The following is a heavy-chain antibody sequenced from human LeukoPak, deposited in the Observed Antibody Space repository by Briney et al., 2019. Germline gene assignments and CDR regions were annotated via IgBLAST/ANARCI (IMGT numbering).Heavy chain of an antibody. V-gene: IGHV3-74*01. J-gene: IGHJ4*02. CDR3: VRDLILVWTPGDDFDF. CDR2: VNEEATTI. D-gene: IGHD3-16*01. Sequence: QPGGSLRLSCAASGFAFSVYWMHWVRQAPGKGLEGVSRVNEEATTITYADSVKGRFIISRDNSKKSLYLHLNNLRAENTAVYYCVRDLILVWTPGDDFDFWGQGTLVIVSS. CDR1: GFAFSVYW.